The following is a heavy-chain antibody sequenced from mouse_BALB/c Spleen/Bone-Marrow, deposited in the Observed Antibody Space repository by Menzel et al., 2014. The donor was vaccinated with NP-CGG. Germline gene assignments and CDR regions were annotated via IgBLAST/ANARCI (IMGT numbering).Heavy chain of an antibody. Sequence: QVQLQQPGAELLRPGSSVKISCKASGYAFSSYWMNWVKQRPGQGLEWIGQIYPGDGDTNYNGNFKDKATLTVDRSSSTAFKQLSSLTSEDSAVYFCARWYRDPHFAMDYWGPGTSVTVSS. CDR1: GYAFSSYW. V-gene: IGHV1-80*01. CDR3: ARWYRDPHFAMDY. CDR2: IYPGDGDT. D-gene: IGHD2-14*01. J-gene: IGHJ4*01.